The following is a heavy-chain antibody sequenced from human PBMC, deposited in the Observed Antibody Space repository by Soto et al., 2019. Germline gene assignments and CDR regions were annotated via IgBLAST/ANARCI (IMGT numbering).Heavy chain of an antibody. Sequence: QVRLVPSGADVKKPGASVKVSCKTYGYDFTNYGITCVRQAPGQGIEWMGWISAYNGNIVYAQKFRVRATLNTDTTTGSASKELRMLRTDDTASYYCAREHDILISWKFTFWGQGTLVTVSP. CDR3: AREHDILISWKFTF. CDR2: ISAYNGNI. J-gene: IGHJ4*02. V-gene: IGHV1-18*01. CDR1: GYDFTNYG. D-gene: IGHD3-9*01.